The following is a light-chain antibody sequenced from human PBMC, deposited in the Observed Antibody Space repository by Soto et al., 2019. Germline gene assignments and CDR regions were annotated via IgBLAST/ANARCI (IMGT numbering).Light chain of an antibody. Sequence: QSVLTQPASVSGSLGQSITISCTGSSSDIGVYNYVSWYQQHPSKAPKLMIYEVTNRPSGVSNRFSGSKTGNTASLTISGLQAEDEAEYHCSSYTSSSTLVFGGGTKLTVL. V-gene: IGLV2-14*01. CDR2: EVT. J-gene: IGLJ3*02. CDR3: SSYTSSSTLV. CDR1: SSDIGVYNY.